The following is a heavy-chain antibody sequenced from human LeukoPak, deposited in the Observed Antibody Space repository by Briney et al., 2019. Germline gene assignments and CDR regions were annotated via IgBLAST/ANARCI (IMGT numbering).Heavy chain of an antibody. CDR1: GGSISSYY. CDR2: IYTTGST. J-gene: IGHJ2*01. Sequence: SETLSLTCTVSGGSISSYYWSWIRQPPRKGLEWIGYIYTTGSTDYNPSLKSRVTISVDTSKNQLSLNLSSVTAADTAVYYCARRGTIFGPESLWGRGTLVSVS. CDR3: ARRGTIFGPESL. D-gene: IGHD3-3*01. V-gene: IGHV4-4*09.